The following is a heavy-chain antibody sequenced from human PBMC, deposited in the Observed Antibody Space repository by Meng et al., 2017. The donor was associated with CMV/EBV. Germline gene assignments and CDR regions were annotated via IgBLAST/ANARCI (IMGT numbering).Heavy chain of an antibody. CDR2: ISYDGSNK. J-gene: IGHJ4*02. CDR3: ARGDYFDY. CDR1: GFTFSSYA. Sequence: QVWLVGSGGGVVQPGRSLRLSCAASGFTFSSYAMHWVRQAPGKGLEWVAVISYDGSNKYYADSVKGRFTISRDNSKNTLYLQMNSLRAEDTAVYYCARGDYFDYWGQGTLVTVSS. V-gene: IGHV3-30-3*01.